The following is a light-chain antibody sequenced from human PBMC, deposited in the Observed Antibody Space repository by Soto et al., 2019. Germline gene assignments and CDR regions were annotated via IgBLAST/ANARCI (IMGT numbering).Light chain of an antibody. CDR1: GSNIGAGFD. V-gene: IGLV1-40*01. CDR2: GNI. CDR3: FSFTSTNTHV. Sequence: QSVLTQPPSVSGAPGQRVTISCTGSGSNIGAGFDVHWYQQLPGTAPKLLIYGNINRPSGVPDRFSGSKSGTSASLAITGLQAEDEADYYCFSFTSTNTHVFGSGTKVTV. J-gene: IGLJ1*01.